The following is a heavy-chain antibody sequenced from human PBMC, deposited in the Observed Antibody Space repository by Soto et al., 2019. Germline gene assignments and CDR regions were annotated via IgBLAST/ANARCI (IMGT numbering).Heavy chain of an antibody. J-gene: IGHJ5*02. CDR3: ARDRSDCSSTSCYRGNWFDP. CDR2: IIPIFGTA. CDR1: GGTFSSYA. D-gene: IGHD2-2*01. V-gene: IGHV1-69*13. Sequence: SVKVSCKASGGTFSSYAISWVRQAPGQGLEWMGGIIPIFGTANYAQKFQGRVTITADESTSTAYMELSSLRSEDTAVYYCARDRSDCSSTSCYRGNWFDPWGQGTLVTVYS.